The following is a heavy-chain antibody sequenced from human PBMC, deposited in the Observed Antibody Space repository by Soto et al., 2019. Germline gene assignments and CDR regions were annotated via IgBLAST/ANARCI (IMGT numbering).Heavy chain of an antibody. V-gene: IGHV3-48*01. J-gene: IGHJ4*02. Sequence: EVPLVESGGGLVQPGGSLRLSCAASGFTFSSYSMNWVRQAPGKGLEWVSYISSSSSTIYYADSVKGRFTISRDNAKNSLYLQMNSLRAEDTAVYYCARDPYIAAADYWGQGTLVTVSS. CDR3: ARDPYIAAADY. CDR1: GFTFSSYS. CDR2: ISSSSSTI. D-gene: IGHD6-13*01.